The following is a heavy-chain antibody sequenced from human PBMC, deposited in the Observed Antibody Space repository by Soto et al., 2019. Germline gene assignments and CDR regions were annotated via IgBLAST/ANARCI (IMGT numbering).Heavy chain of an antibody. CDR1: GGSISSHY. D-gene: IGHD6-13*01. J-gene: IGHJ4*02. CDR3: ARHLYSSSAFDY. CDR2: IYYSENT. Sequence: SETLSLTCTVSGGSISSHYWSWIRQPPGKGLEWIGYIYYSENTNYNPSHHNPSLKSRVTISVDTSKNQFSLRLSSVTAADTAVYYCARHLYSSSAFDYWAQGTLVTVSS. V-gene: IGHV4-59*08.